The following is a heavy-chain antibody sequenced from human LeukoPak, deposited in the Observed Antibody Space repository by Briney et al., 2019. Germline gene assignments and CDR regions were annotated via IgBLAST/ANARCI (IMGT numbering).Heavy chain of an antibody. Sequence: KPSETLSLTCTVSGGSISSYYWSWIRQPPGKGLEWIGYIYYSGSTNYNPSLKSRVTISVDTSKNQFSLKLSSVTAADTAVYYCARQDSGSYPTRSAFDIWGQGTMVTVSS. V-gene: IGHV4-59*08. CDR2: IYYSGST. D-gene: IGHD1-26*01. CDR1: GGSISSYY. CDR3: ARQDSGSYPTRSAFDI. J-gene: IGHJ3*02.